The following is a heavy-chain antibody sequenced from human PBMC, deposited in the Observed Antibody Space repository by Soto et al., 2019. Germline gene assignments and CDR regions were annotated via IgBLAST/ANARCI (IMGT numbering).Heavy chain of an antibody. CDR3: AKSLDFSVPLGAIDY. CDR1: GFTFSSYA. V-gene: IGHV3-23*01. Sequence: GGSLRLSCAASGFTFSSYAMSWVRQAPGKGLEWVSAIRGSGGRTYYADSVKGRFTISRDNSKNTLYLQMNSLRAEDTAVYYCAKSLDFSVPLGAIDYWGQGTLVTVSS. J-gene: IGHJ4*02. D-gene: IGHD3-3*01. CDR2: IRGSGGRT.